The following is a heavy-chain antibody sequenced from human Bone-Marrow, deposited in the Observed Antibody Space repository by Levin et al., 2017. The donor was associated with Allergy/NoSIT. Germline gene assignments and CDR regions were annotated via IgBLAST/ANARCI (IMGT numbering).Heavy chain of an antibody. D-gene: IGHD6-13*01. CDR3: ARDGVGTAAGTP. Sequence: LSLTCAASGFTVSRTYMSWVRQAPGKGLEWVSLIYSGGDTQYADSVKGRFTISRDNSKNTLYLQMNSLRADDTAVYYCARDGVGTAAGTPWGQGTLVTVSS. CDR2: IYSGGDT. J-gene: IGHJ4*02. V-gene: IGHV3-66*01. CDR1: GFTVSRTY.